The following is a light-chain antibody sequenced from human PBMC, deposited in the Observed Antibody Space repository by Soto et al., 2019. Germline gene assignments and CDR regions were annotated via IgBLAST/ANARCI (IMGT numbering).Light chain of an antibody. CDR1: QSISSY. V-gene: IGKV1-39*01. CDR2: AAY. Sequence: DIQMTQSPSSLSASVGDRVTITCRASQSISSYLNWYQQKPGKDPKLLIYAAYSLQSGVPSMFSVSGSGTDFTLTISIMQPEDCATYYCQQSYSTLCAFGHGTRLDI. CDR3: QQSYSTLCA. J-gene: IGKJ5*01.